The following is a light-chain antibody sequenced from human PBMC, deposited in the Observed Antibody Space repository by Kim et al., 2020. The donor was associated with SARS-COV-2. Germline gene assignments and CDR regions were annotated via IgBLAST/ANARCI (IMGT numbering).Light chain of an antibody. J-gene: IGLJ2*01. CDR2: EVS. CDR3: SSYAGSNNLV. Sequence: GQHVTIYGPGPSRDVGGLNYVSGYQQHPGRAPKLMIYEVSKRPSGVPDRFSGSKSGNTASLTVSGLQAEDEADYYCSSYAGSNNLVFGGGTQLTVL. V-gene: IGLV2-8*01. CDR1: SRDVGGLNY.